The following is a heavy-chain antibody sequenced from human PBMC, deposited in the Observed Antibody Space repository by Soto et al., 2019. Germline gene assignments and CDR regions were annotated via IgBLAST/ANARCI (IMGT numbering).Heavy chain of an antibody. D-gene: IGHD2-15*01. CDR3: ARDSRKSLGYCSGGSCYTHEYFQH. Sequence: ASVKVSCKASGYTFTSYGISWVRQAPGQGLEWMGWISAYNGNTNYAQKLQGRVTMTTDTSTSTAYMELRSLRSDDTAVYYCARDSRKSLGYCSGGSCYTHEYFQHWGQGTLVTVSS. J-gene: IGHJ1*01. CDR2: ISAYNGNT. CDR1: GYTFTSYG. V-gene: IGHV1-18*01.